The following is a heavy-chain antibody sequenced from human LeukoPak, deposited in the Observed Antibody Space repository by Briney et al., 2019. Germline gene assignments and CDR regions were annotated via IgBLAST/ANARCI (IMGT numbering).Heavy chain of an antibody. J-gene: IGHJ6*02. D-gene: IGHD3-3*01. CDR1: GYTFTSYD. V-gene: IGHV1-8*01. Sequence: ASVKVSCKASGYTFTSYDINWVRQATGQGLEWMGWMNLNSGNTGYAQKFQGRVTMTRNTSISTAYMELSSLRSEDAAVYYCARSGVFWREYYYYYGMDVWGQGTTVTVSS. CDR3: ARSGVFWREYYYYYGMDV. CDR2: MNLNSGNT.